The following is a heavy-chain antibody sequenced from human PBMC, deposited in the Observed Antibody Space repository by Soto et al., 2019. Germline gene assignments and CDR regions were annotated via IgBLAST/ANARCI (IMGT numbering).Heavy chain of an antibody. CDR2: IYHGGST. Sequence: QVHLQESGPGLVKPSGTLSLTCAVSGASISDNNWWSWVRQPPGKGLEWIGEIYHGGSTNYNPSLKSRVTMSVDPSKNPFSLRLSSVTAAATAVYYCARAHTGQQLASYDLDYWGQGTLVTVSS. D-gene: IGHD6-13*01. V-gene: IGHV4-4*02. J-gene: IGHJ4*02. CDR1: GASISDNNW. CDR3: ARAHTGQQLASYDLDY.